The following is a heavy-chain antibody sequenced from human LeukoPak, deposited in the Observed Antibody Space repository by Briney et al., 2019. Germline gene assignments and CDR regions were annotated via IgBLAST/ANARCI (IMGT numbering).Heavy chain of an antibody. CDR3: AGEGSGSFYYYYYYMDV. Sequence: SETLSLTCAVYGGSFSGYCWSWIRQPPGKGLEWIGEINHSGSTNYNPSLKSRVTISVDASKNQFSLKLSSVTAADTAVYYCAGEGSGSFYYYYYYMDVWGKGTTVTISS. V-gene: IGHV4-34*01. CDR1: GGSFSGYC. J-gene: IGHJ6*03. CDR2: INHSGST. D-gene: IGHD3-10*01.